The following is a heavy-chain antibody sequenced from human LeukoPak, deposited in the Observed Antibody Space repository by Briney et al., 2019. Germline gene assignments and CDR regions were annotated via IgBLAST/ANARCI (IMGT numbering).Heavy chain of an antibody. J-gene: IGHJ4*02. CDR2: ICSGGST. D-gene: IGHD3-16*01. CDR3: ARDGKEKNIYVYPEN. V-gene: IGHV3-53*01. Sequence: PGGSLRLSCAASGFTVSSNYMSWVRQAPGKGLEWVSVICSGGSTYYADSVKGRFTISRDNSKNTLYPQMNSLRAEDTAVYYCARDGKEKNIYVYPENGAQGTLVTVS. CDR1: GFTVSSNY.